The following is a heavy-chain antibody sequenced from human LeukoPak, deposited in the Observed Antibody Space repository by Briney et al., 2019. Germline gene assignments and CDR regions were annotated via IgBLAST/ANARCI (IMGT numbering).Heavy chain of an antibody. Sequence: PGGSLRLSCAASGFTFSSYGMHWVRQAPGKGLEWVAVIWYDGSNKYYADSVKGRFTISRDNSKNTLYLQMNSLRAEDTAVYYCAVSSQSNYYCYMDVWGKGTTVTVSS. D-gene: IGHD3-16*02. CDR3: AVSSQSNYYCYMDV. CDR1: GFTFSSYG. CDR2: IWYDGSNK. J-gene: IGHJ6*03. V-gene: IGHV3-33*01.